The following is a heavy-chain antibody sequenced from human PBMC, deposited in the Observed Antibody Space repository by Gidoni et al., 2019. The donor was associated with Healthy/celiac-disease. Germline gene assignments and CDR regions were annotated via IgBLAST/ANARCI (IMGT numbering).Heavy chain of an antibody. Sequence: EVQLLESGGGLVQPGGSLRLSCAASGFTFSRYAMSWVRQAPGKGLEGVSAISGSGGSTYYADSVKGRFTISRDNSKNTLYLQMNSLRAEDTAVYYCAKGWSSWELGYFDYWGQGTLVTVSS. CDR1: GFTFSRYA. D-gene: IGHD6-13*01. CDR3: AKGWSSWELGYFDY. J-gene: IGHJ4*02. CDR2: ISGSGGST. V-gene: IGHV3-23*01.